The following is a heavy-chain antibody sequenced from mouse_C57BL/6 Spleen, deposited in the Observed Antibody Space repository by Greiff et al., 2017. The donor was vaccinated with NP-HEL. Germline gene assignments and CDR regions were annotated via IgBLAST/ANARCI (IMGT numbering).Heavy chain of an antibody. CDR2: ISYDGSN. D-gene: IGHD2-4*01. CDR1: GYSITSGYY. J-gene: IGHJ4*01. V-gene: IGHV3-6*01. CDR3: ARETYDYDDGHYAMDY. Sequence: EVKVEESGPGLVKPSQSLSLTCSVTGYSITSGYYWNWIRQFPGNKLEWMGYISYDGSNNYNPSLKNRISITRDTSKNQFFLKLNSVTTEDTATYYCARETYDYDDGHYAMDYWGQGTSVTVSS.